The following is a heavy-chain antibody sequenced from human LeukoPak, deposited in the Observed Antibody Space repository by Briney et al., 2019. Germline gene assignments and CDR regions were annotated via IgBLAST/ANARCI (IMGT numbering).Heavy chain of an antibody. Sequence: SQTLSLTCAISGDSVSSKRAAWNWIRQSPSRGLEWLGRTYYTSQWHNDFAVSVKSRITINPDTSKNQFSLRLNSVTPEDTAVYYCARSTTPGSENWFDPWGQGTLVTVSP. V-gene: IGHV6-1*01. D-gene: IGHD1-1*01. CDR3: ARSTTPGSENWFDP. J-gene: IGHJ5*02. CDR1: GDSVSSKRAA. CDR2: TYYTSQWHN.